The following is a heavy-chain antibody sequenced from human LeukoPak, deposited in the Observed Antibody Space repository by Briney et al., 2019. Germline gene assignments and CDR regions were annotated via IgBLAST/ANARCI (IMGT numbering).Heavy chain of an antibody. Sequence: GGSLRLSCAASGFTFSSYWMHWVRQAPGKGLVWVSRIKSDGSTNYADSVKGRFTISRDNAKNTVSLQMNSLRAEDTAVYYCARGRIVGATDYWGQGTLVTVSS. J-gene: IGHJ4*02. CDR3: ARGRIVGATDY. CDR2: IKSDGST. D-gene: IGHD1-26*01. V-gene: IGHV3-74*01. CDR1: GFTFSSYW.